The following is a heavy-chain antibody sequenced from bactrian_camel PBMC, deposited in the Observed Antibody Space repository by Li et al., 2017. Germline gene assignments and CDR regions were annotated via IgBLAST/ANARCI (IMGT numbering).Heavy chain of an antibody. J-gene: IGHJ4*01. D-gene: IGHD2*01. CDR1: GFRSSYC. V-gene: IGHV3S1*01. CDR2: IETNGRT. Sequence: HVQLVESGGASVQAGGSLTLSCVASGFRSSYCMGWFRQAPGKEREGVAAIETNGRTSVADAVTGRFTISKDNAKNALYLQLNTLEVEDTGMYYCAKILHENTYLAGYDYWGQGTQVTVS. CDR3: AKILHENTYLAGYDY.